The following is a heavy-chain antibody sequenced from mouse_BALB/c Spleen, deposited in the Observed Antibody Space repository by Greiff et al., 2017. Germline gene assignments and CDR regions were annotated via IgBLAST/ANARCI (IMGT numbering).Heavy chain of an antibody. V-gene: IGHV2-9*02. CDR2: IWAGGST. CDR1: GFSLTSYG. J-gene: IGHJ4*01. Sequence: VKLVESGPGLVAPSQSLSITCTVSGFSLTSYGVHWVRQPPGKGLEWLGVIWAGGSTNYNSALMSRLSISKDNSKSQVFLKMNSLQNDDTAMYYCARYSIGYAMDYWGQGTSVTVSS. CDR3: ARYSIGYAMDY.